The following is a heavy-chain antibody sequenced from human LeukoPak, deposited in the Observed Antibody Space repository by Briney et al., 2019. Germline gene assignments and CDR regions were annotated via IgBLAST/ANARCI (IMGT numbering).Heavy chain of an antibody. J-gene: IGHJ4*02. D-gene: IGHD2/OR15-2a*01. V-gene: IGHV4-59*08. CDR3: AGHHPRNTVDF. CDR2: ISDIGSI. CDR1: GGSISSYY. Sequence: SETQSLTCTASGGSISSYYWSWIRQPPGKGLEWIAYISDIGSINYNPSLKSRVTISLDTSKNQFSLKLSSVTAADTAVYYCAGHHPRNTVDFWGQGTLVTVSS.